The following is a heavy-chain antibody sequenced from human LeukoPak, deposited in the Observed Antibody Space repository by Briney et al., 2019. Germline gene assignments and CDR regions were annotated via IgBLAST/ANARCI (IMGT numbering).Heavy chain of an antibody. D-gene: IGHD4-17*01. J-gene: IGHJ3*02. CDR2: ISGSGGST. V-gene: IGHV3-23*01. CDR1: GFTFSSYA. Sequence: PGGSLRLSCAASGFTFSSYAMSWVRQAPGKGLEWVSAISGSGGSTYYAGSVKGRFTISRDNSKNTLYLQMNSLRAEDTAVYYCAKDLHDYGDDGDTFDIWGQGTMVTVSS. CDR3: AKDLHDYGDDGDTFDI.